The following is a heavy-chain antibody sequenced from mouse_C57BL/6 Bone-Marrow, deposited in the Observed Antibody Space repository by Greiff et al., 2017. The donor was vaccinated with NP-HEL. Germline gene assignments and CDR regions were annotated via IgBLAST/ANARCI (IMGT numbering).Heavy chain of an antibody. J-gene: IGHJ4*01. CDR2: IYPGSGST. Sequence: QVQLQQPGAELVKPGASVKMSCKASGYTFTSYWITWVKQRPGQGLEWIGDIYPGSGSTNYNEKFKSKATLTVDTSSSTAYMQLSSLTSEDSAVYYCASEGDYSNGYAMDYWGQGTSVTVSS. CDR1: GYTFTSYW. V-gene: IGHV1-55*01. D-gene: IGHD2-5*01. CDR3: ASEGDYSNGYAMDY.